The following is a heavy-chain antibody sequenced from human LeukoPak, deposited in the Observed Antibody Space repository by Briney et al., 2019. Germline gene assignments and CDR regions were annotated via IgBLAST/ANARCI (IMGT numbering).Heavy chain of an antibody. CDR2: IWYDGSKK. Sequence: GGSLRLSCAASGFTFSNYGIHWVRQAPGKGLEWVAVIWYDGSKKYYADSVKGRFTISRDDSKNTLYLQMDSLRPEDTAVYFCAKEYSSGWSYWYFDLWGRGTLVTVSS. V-gene: IGHV3-30*02. CDR3: AKEYSSGWSYWYFDL. CDR1: GFTFSNYG. J-gene: IGHJ2*01. D-gene: IGHD6-19*01.